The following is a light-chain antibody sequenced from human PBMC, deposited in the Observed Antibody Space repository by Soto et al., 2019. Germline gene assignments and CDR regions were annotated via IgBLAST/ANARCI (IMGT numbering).Light chain of an antibody. CDR3: TSYTSSSPYV. CDR2: DVT. CDR1: SSDVGGYNF. J-gene: IGLJ1*01. Sequence: QSVLTQPASLSGAPGQAVTISCTGNSSDVGGYNFVSWYQHHPGKAPKLIIYDVTNRPSGISNRFSGSKSGNTASLTISGLQAEDEADYYCTSYTSSSPYVFGTGTKVTVL. V-gene: IGLV2-14*03.